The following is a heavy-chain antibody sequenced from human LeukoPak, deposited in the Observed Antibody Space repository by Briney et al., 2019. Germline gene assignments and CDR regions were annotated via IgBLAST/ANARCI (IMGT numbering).Heavy chain of an antibody. Sequence: SGTLSLTCSVSAGSFISSSHHWGWIRQSPGKGLEWIWTVYYGRTTYYNPSLDGRVTVSLDTSANQFSLQLNSVTAADTAVYYCVRHDGRGGATMGAFDSWGQGSMVTVSS. CDR1: AGSFISSSHH. D-gene: IGHD5-12*01. J-gene: IGHJ5*01. CDR2: VYYGRTT. V-gene: IGHV4-39*01. CDR3: VRHDGRGGATMGAFDS.